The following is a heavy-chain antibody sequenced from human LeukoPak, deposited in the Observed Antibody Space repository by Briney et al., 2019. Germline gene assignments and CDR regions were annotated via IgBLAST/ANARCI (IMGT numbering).Heavy chain of an antibody. Sequence: PSETLSLTCAVYGGSFSGYYWSWIRQPPGKGLEWIGEINHSGSTSYNPSLKSRVTISVDTSKNQFSLKLSSVTAADTAVYYCARVKPPTMVRGYYYGMDVWGKGTTVTVSS. CDR3: ARVKPPTMVRGYYYGMDV. CDR2: INHSGST. J-gene: IGHJ6*04. D-gene: IGHD3-10*01. V-gene: IGHV4-34*01. CDR1: GGSFSGYY.